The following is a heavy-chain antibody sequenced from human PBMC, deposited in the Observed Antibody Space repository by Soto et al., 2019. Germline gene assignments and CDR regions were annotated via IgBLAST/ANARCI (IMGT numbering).Heavy chain of an antibody. CDR1: GGSISSYY. Sequence: PSETLSLTCTVSGGSISSYYWSWIRQPPGKGLEWIGYIYYSGSTNYNPSLKSRVTISVDTSKNQFSLKLSSVTAADTAVYYCARSSWGESFYYYYGMDVWGQGTTVTV. CDR2: IYYSGST. CDR3: ARSSWGESFYYYYGMDV. V-gene: IGHV4-59*01. J-gene: IGHJ6*02. D-gene: IGHD3-16*01.